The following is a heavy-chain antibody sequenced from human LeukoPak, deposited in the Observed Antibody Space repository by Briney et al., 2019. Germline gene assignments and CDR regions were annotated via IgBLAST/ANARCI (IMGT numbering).Heavy chain of an antibody. CDR1: GHTFTSYY. V-gene: IGHV1-18*04. J-gene: IGHJ6*02. CDR2: ISAYNGNI. CDR3: ARVGYDILTGYSGRYGMDV. Sequence: ASVKVSCKASGHTFTSYYMHWVRQAPGQGLEWMGWISAYNGNINTDYAQKLQGRVTMTTDTSTGTAYMELRSLRSDDTAVYYCARVGYDILTGYSGRYGMDVWGQGTTVTVSS. D-gene: IGHD3-9*01.